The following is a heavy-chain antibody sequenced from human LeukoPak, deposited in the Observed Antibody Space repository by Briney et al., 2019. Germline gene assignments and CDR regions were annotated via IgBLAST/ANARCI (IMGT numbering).Heavy chain of an antibody. CDR2: ISAYNGNT. V-gene: IGHV1-18*01. CDR1: GYTFTSYG. Sequence: ASVKVSCKASGYTFTSYGISWVRQAPGQGLGWMGWISAYNGNTNYAQKLQGRVTMTTDTSTSTAYMELRSLRSDDTAVYYCARDSSSAAAGTLWFDPWGQGTLVTVSS. D-gene: IGHD6-13*01. CDR3: ARDSSSAAAGTLWFDP. J-gene: IGHJ5*02.